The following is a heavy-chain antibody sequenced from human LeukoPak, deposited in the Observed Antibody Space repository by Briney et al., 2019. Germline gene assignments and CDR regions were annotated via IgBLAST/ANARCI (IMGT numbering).Heavy chain of an antibody. CDR1: GGSISSGGYY. J-gene: IGHJ4*02. CDR3: ASGNYYDSSGYYSN. CDR2: IYYSGST. D-gene: IGHD3-22*01. Sequence: PSETLSLTCTVSGGSISSGGYYWSWIRQHPGKGLEWIGYIYYSGSTYYNPSLKSRVSISVDRSKNQFSLSLTSVTAADTAVYFCASGNYYDSSGYYSNWGQGTLVTVSS. V-gene: IGHV4-31*03.